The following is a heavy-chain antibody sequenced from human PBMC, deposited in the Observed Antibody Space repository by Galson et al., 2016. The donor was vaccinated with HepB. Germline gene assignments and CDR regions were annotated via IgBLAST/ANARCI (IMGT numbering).Heavy chain of an antibody. CDR2: ISYDGSNK. CDR3: ARGGGHGFFDY. J-gene: IGHJ4*02. Sequence: SLRLSCAASGFTFSTYWMHWVRQAPGKGLEWVAVISYDGSNKYYADSVKGRFTISRDNSKNTLYLQMNSLRAEDTALYYCARGGGHGFFDYWGQGTQVTVSS. D-gene: IGHD3-10*01. V-gene: IGHV3-30*03. CDR1: GFTFSTYW.